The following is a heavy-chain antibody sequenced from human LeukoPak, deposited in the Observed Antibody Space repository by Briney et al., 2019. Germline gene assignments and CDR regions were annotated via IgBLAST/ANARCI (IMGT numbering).Heavy chain of an antibody. CDR2: ISGSGASS. CDR1: GFTFSSCA. Sequence: HTGGSLRLSCAASGFTFSSCAMSWVRQAPGKGLEWVSVISGSGASSYYADSVKGRFTISRDNSKNTLYLQMNNLRAEDTAVYYCAMLTATAGAWGQGTLVTVSS. J-gene: IGHJ4*02. V-gene: IGHV3-23*01. CDR3: AMLTATAGA. D-gene: IGHD3-10*01.